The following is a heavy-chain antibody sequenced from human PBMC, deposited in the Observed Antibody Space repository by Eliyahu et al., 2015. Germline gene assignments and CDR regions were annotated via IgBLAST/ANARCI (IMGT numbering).Heavy chain of an antibody. CDR1: RFTVSSSY. V-gene: IGHV3-53*01. CDR2: IYSDGGT. J-gene: IGHJ4*02. D-gene: IGHD5-18*01. CDR3: ARDWGAAMVLHS. Sequence: EVQLVDAGGGVIQPGGSLRLSCXXXRFTVSSSYLTWVRQAPGKGLEWVSVIYSDGGTYYTDSVKGRFTISRDNSKNTLYLQMNSLRAEDTAVYYCARDWGAAMVLHSWGQGTLVTVSS.